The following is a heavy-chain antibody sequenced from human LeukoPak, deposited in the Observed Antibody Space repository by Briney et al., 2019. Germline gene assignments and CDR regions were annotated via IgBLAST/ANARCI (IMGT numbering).Heavy chain of an antibody. V-gene: IGHV3-30*04. J-gene: IGHJ4*02. CDR3: ARETSLTGAYFDY. D-gene: IGHD3-10*01. Sequence: PGGSLGLSCAASGFTFSGYTMHWVRQVPGKGLEWVAAISYDGSNKYCADSVKGRFTISRDNSKNTLYLQMNSLRAEDTAVYYCARETSLTGAYFDYWGQGTLVTVSS. CDR1: GFTFSGYT. CDR2: ISYDGSNK.